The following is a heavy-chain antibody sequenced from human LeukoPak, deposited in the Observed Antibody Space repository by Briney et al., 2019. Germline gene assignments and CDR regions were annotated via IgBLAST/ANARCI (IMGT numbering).Heavy chain of an antibody. D-gene: IGHD5-18*01. V-gene: IGHV3-11*01. Sequence: GGSLRLSCAVSGFTFSDYYMNWIRQAPGKGLEWVSYISSSGSTIYYADSVKGRFTISRDNAKNSLYLQMNSLRAEDTAVYYCAKDPAPHSYGYVVYFDYWGQGTLVTVSS. CDR2: ISSSGSTI. CDR3: AKDPAPHSYGYVVYFDY. CDR1: GFTFSDYY. J-gene: IGHJ4*02.